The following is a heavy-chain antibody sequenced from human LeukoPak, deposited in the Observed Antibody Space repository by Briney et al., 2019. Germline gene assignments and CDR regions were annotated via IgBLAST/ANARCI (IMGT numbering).Heavy chain of an antibody. Sequence: ASVKVSCEASGYTFTTYYLHWVRQAPGQGLEWMGVINPSGGSTSYAEKFQGRVTMTRDTSTSTVYMELSSLRSEDTAIYYCARDAGYDSSGYYYFDYWGQGTLVTVSS. D-gene: IGHD3-22*01. CDR1: GYTFTTYY. CDR2: INPSGGST. CDR3: ARDAGYDSSGYYYFDY. V-gene: IGHV1-46*01. J-gene: IGHJ4*02.